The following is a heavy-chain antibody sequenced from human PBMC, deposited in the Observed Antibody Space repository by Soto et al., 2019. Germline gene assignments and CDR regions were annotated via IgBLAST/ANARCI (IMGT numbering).Heavy chain of an antibody. CDR1: GFTFSSYG. J-gene: IGHJ4*02. D-gene: IGHD2-8*01. V-gene: IGHV3-30*18. Sequence: QVQLVESGGGVVQPGRSLRLSCAASGFTFSSYGMHWVRQAPGKGLEWVAVISYDGSNKYYADSVKGRFTISRDNSKNTLYLQMNSLRAEDTAVYYCAKAGRGYCTNGVCPWFFDYWGQGTLATVSS. CDR2: ISYDGSNK. CDR3: AKAGRGYCTNGVCPWFFDY.